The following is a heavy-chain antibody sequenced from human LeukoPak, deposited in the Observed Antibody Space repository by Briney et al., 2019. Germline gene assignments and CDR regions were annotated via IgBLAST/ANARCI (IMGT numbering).Heavy chain of an antibody. CDR3: ARVLAGHPGY. D-gene: IGHD6-19*01. CDR2: ISGSSGET. J-gene: IGHJ4*02. Sequence: GASVKVSCKTSGFSFPSFGISWVRQAPGQGLEWMGWISGSSGETNSAQKFQGRITLTTDTSTRTAYMELRSLRSDDTAVYYCARVLAGHPGYWGQGTLVTASS. CDR1: GFSFPSFG. V-gene: IGHV1-18*01.